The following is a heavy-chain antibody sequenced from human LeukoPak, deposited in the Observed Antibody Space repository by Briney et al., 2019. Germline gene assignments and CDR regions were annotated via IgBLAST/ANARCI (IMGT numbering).Heavy chain of an antibody. D-gene: IGHD3-16*01. CDR2: IYSGGST. V-gene: IGHV3-53*01. CDR1: GFTVSSSY. CDR3: ARGVQLTGDDY. J-gene: IGHJ4*02. Sequence: GGSLRLSCAASGFTVSSSYMSWVRQAPGKGLEWVSVIYSGGSTYYADSVKGRFTISRGNSKNTLYLQMNGLRAEDTAVYYCARGVQLTGDDYWGQGTLVTVSS.